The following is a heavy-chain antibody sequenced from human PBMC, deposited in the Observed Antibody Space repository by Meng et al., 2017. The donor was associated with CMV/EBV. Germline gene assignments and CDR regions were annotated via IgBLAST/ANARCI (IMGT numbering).Heavy chain of an antibody. CDR3: AKTFTIFGVVIGMDV. V-gene: IGHV3-33*06. D-gene: IGHD3-3*01. CDR2: IWYDGSNK. CDR1: GFTFSSYG. Sequence: GESLKISCAASGFTFSSYGMHWVRQAPGKGLEWVAVIWYDGSNKYYADSVKGRFTISRDNSKNTLYLQMNSLRAADTAVYYCAKTFTIFGVVIGMDVWVQGTTVTVSS. J-gene: IGHJ6*02.